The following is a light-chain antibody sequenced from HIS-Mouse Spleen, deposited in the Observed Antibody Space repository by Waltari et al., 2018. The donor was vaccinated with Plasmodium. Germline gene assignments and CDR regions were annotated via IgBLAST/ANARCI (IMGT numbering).Light chain of an antibody. CDR3: QQYNNWSFT. Sequence: EIVMTQSPATLSASPGESATTSCRASQSVSSNLAWYQQKPGQAPRLLIYGASTRATGTPARFSGSGSGTEFTLTISSLQSEDFAVYYCQQYNNWSFTFGPGTKVDIK. CDR2: GAS. J-gene: IGKJ3*01. CDR1: QSVSSN. V-gene: IGKV3-15*01.